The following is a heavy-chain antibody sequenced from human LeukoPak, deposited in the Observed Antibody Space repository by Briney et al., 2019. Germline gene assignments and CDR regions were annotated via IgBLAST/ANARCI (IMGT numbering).Heavy chain of an antibody. CDR1: GFTFSSYW. J-gene: IGHJ6*02. CDR3: ARGGGLDV. CDR2: INHNGNVN. D-gene: IGHD3-16*01. Sequence: GESLRLSCAASGFTFSSYWMNWARQAPRKGLEWVASINHNGNVNYYVGSVKGRFTVSRDNAKNSLYLQMSNLRAEDTAVYFCARGGGLDVWGQGATVTVSS. V-gene: IGHV3-7*03.